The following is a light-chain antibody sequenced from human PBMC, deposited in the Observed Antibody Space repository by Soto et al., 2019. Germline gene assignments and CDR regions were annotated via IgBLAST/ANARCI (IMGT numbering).Light chain of an antibody. CDR3: QQYNTRPQT. J-gene: IGKJ1*01. CDR2: GAS. V-gene: IGKV3-15*01. Sequence: EVVLTQSPATLSVSPGERATLSCRASQTVGSNLAWYQHKPGQAPRLLISGASTRATGVPARFGGSGSGTEFALTITGLQSEDFTVYFCQQYNTRPQTFGQGTKWIS. CDR1: QTVGSN.